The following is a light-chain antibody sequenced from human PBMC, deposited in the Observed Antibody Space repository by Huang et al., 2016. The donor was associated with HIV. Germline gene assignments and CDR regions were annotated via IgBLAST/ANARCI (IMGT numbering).Light chain of an antibody. Sequence: EIVLTQSPATLSLSPGDRATLSCRASQSVGVYLAWYQQKPGQAPRLLIFEASNRATGIPDRFSGSGSGTDFTLTLDSPQPDDFAIYYCQQRTKWPPVLTFGGGTRVEIK. CDR2: EAS. CDR3: QQRTKWPPVLT. V-gene: IGKV3-11*01. J-gene: IGKJ4*01. CDR1: QSVGVY.